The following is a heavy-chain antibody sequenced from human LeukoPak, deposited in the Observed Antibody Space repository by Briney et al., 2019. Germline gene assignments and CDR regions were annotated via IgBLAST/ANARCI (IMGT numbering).Heavy chain of an antibody. J-gene: IGHJ4*02. CDR1: GNYW. CDR2: INSDGSWT. CDR3: ATPLDYYDSSGYHQGGD. V-gene: IGHV3-74*01. Sequence: GGSLRLSCAASGNYWMHWVRQVPGKGLVWVSHINSDGSWTSYADSVKGRFTISRDNAKNSLYLQMSGLRAEDTALYYCATPLDYYDSSGYHQGGDWGQGTLVTVSS. D-gene: IGHD3-22*01.